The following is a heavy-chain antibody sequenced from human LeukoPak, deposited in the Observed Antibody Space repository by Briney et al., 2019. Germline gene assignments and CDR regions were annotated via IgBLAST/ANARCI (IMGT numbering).Heavy chain of an antibody. CDR3: AKDRNYDFTVDAFDI. Sequence: GGSLRLSCAASGFTFSSYAMSWVRQAPGKGLEWVSTISGSGGTTYYADSVKGRFTISRDNSKNTLHLQMNSLRAEDTAVYYCAKDRNYDFTVDAFDIWGQGTMVTVSS. CDR2: ISGSGGTT. D-gene: IGHD3-3*01. J-gene: IGHJ3*02. CDR1: GFTFSSYA. V-gene: IGHV3-23*01.